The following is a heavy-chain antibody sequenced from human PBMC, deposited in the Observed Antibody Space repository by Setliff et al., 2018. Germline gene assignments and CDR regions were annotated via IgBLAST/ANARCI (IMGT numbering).Heavy chain of an antibody. CDR2: INPDGSEK. D-gene: IGHD3-10*01. V-gene: IGHV3-7*01. CDR3: FGAGTCSY. J-gene: IGHJ4*02. Sequence: LRLSCGASGFTYNNDWVSWVRQAPGKGLEWLASINPDGSEKYYVDSVKGRFTISRDNARNSLSLQMNSLRTEDTAVYYCFGAGTCSYWGQGTLVTVSS. CDR1: GFTYNNDW.